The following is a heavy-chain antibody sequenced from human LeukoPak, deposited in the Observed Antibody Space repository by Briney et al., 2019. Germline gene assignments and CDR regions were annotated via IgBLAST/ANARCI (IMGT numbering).Heavy chain of an antibody. CDR3: ARLTGCSSTSCYDAFDI. J-gene: IGHJ3*02. CDR2: IYPGDSDT. D-gene: IGHD2-2*01. Sequence: GESLKISXKGSGYSFTSYWIGWVRQMPGKGLEWMGIIYPGDSDTRYSPSFQGQVTISADKSIGTAYLQWSSLKASDTAMYYCARLTGCSSTSCYDAFDIWGQRTMVTVSS. V-gene: IGHV5-51*01. CDR1: GYSFTSYW.